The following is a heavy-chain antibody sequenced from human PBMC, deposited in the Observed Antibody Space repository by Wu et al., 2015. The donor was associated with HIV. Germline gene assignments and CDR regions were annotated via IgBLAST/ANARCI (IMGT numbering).Heavy chain of an antibody. CDR3: ALHGDDGGGDYFDS. J-gene: IGHJ4*02. CDR2: ISPYNGNT. CDR1: GYTFTAYG. V-gene: IGHV1-18*01. Sequence: QVQLMQSGAEVKKPGASVKVSCKTSGYTFTAYGISWLRQAPGQGLQWMGWISPYNGNTNYEHKLQGRVSMTTDTSTSTAYMELRSLRSDDTAVYYCALHGDDGGGDYFDSWGQGTLVTVSS. D-gene: IGHD4-17*01.